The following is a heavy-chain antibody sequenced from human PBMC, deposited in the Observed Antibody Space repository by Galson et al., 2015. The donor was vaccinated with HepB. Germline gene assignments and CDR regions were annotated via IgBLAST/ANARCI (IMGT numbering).Heavy chain of an antibody. CDR2: ISSISSTI. V-gene: IGHV3-48*04. Sequence: SLRLSCAASGFTFSSYSMNWVRLAPGKGLEWVSYISSISSTIDYADSVKGRFTVSRDNAKNSLYLQMNSLRAEDTAVYYCARQVSGAFEMWGQGTVVTVSS. CDR3: ARQVSGAFEM. CDR1: GFTFSSYS. J-gene: IGHJ3*02.